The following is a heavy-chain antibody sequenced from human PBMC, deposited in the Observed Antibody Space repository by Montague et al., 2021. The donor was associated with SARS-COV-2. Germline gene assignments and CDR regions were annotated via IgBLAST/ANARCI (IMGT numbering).Heavy chain of an antibody. J-gene: IGHJ3*02. Sequence: SETLSLTCTVSGGSISSSSYYWGWIRQPPGKGLEWIGNIFYSGSTYYNTSLKSRVTISVDTSKNQFSLRLSSVTAADTVVYYCARLPYFYDSTHAFDIWGQGTMVTVSS. V-gene: IGHV4-39*01. CDR1: GGSISSSSYY. D-gene: IGHD3-22*01. CDR2: IFYSGST. CDR3: ARLPYFYDSTHAFDI.